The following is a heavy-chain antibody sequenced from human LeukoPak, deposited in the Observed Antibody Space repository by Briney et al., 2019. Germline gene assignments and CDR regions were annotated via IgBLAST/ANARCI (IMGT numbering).Heavy chain of an antibody. CDR3: AKDHATIVVVPAATDY. CDR1: GFTVSSNY. CDR2: IRYDGSNK. J-gene: IGHJ4*02. D-gene: IGHD2-2*01. V-gene: IGHV3-30*02. Sequence: GGSLRLSCAASGFTVSSNYMSWVRQAPGKGLEWVAFIRYDGSNKYYADSVKGRFTISRDNSKNTLYLQMNSLRAEDTAVYYCAKDHATIVVVPAATDYWGQGTLVTVSS.